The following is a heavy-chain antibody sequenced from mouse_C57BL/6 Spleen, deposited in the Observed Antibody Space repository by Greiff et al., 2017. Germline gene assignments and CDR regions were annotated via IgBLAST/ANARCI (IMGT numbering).Heavy chain of an antibody. CDR2: IFPGSGST. J-gene: IGHJ3*01. V-gene: IGHV1-75*01. CDR1: GYTFTDYY. Sequence: QVQLKESGPELVKPGASVKISCKASGYTFTDYYINWVKQRPGQGLEWIGWIFPGSGSTYYNEKFKGKATLTVDKSSSTAYMLLSSLTSEDSAVYFCARGRIYDGYYESFAYWGQGTLVTVSA. D-gene: IGHD2-3*01. CDR3: ARGRIYDGYYESFAY.